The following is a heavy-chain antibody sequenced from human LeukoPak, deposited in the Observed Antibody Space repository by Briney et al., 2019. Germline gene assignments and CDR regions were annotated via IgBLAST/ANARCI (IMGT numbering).Heavy chain of an antibody. J-gene: IGHJ4*02. V-gene: IGHV4-59*08. CDR1: GDSISSYD. Sequence: PSETLSLTCTVSGDSISSYDWSWIRQPPGKGLEWIGYIYYSGSTTYNPSLKSLVTISVDTSKNHFSLKLSSVTAADTAVYYYASQGHDAFFDYWGRGTLVTVSS. CDR3: ASQGHDAFFDY. CDR2: IYYSGST.